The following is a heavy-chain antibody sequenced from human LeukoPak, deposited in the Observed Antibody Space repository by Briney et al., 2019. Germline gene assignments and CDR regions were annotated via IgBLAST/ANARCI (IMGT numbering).Heavy chain of an antibody. D-gene: IGHD4-23*01. Sequence: ASVKVSCKASGYTFTGYYMHWVRQAPGQGLEWMGWINPNSGGTNYAQKFQGRVTMTRDTSISTAYMELSRLRSDDTAVYYCAALMTTVVHTFDYWGQGTLVTLSS. V-gene: IGHV1-2*02. CDR2: INPNSGGT. CDR1: GYTFTGYY. J-gene: IGHJ4*02. CDR3: AALMTTVVHTFDY.